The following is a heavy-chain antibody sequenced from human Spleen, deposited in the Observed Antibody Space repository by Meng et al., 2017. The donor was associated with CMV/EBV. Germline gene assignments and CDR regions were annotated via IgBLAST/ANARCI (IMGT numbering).Heavy chain of an antibody. D-gene: IGHD6-13*01. V-gene: IGHV3-7*04. J-gene: IGHJ6*02. Sequence: GESLKISCTASGFSFSAYNMNWVRQAPGKGLEWVANINQDGSQKNSVDSVKGRITSCRDNAKNSLFLQRNSRRAEDTAVYYCARVAAAGRGMDGWGQGTTVTVSS. CDR2: INQDGSQK. CDR1: GFSFSAYN. CDR3: ARVAAAGRGMDG.